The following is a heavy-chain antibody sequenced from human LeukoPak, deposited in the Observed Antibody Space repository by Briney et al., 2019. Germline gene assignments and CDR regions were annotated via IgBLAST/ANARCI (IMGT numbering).Heavy chain of an antibody. V-gene: IGHV3-33*01. J-gene: IGHJ6*02. CDR2: IWYDGSNK. CDR1: GFTFSSYG. Sequence: PGGSLRLSCAASGFTFSSYGMHWVRQAPGKGLEWVAVIWYDGSNKYYADSVKGRFTISRDNSKNTLYLQMNSLRAEDTAVYYCARGRRYCSSTSCYGYGMDVWGQGTTVTVSS. D-gene: IGHD2-2*01. CDR3: ARGRRYCSSTSCYGYGMDV.